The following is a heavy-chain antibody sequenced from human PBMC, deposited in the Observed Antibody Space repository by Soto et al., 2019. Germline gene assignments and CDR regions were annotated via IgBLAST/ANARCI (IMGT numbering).Heavy chain of an antibody. CDR3: ARHRYSSSWDVIYYYYGIDV. CDR2: IYPGDSDT. CDR1: GYSFTSYW. J-gene: IGHJ6*02. D-gene: IGHD6-13*01. Sequence: PGESLKISCKGSGYSFTSYWIGWVRQMPGKGLEWMGIIYPGDSDTRYSPSFQGQVTISADKSISTAYLQWSSLKASDTAMYYCARHRYSSSWDVIYYYYGIDVWGQGTTVTVSS. V-gene: IGHV5-51*01.